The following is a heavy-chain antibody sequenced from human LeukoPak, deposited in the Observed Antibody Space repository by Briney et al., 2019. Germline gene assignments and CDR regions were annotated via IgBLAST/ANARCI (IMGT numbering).Heavy chain of an antibody. J-gene: IGHJ4*02. CDR2: IKQDGSEK. V-gene: IGHV3-7*01. CDR3: ARDGLSAALGY. Sequence: PGGSLRLSCAASEFTFRSFWMSWVRQAPGKGLEWVANIKQDGSEKYYVDSVKGRFTISRDNAKNSLYLQMNSLRAEDTAVYYCARDGLSAALGYWGQGTLVTVSS. CDR1: EFTFRSFW. D-gene: IGHD6-13*01.